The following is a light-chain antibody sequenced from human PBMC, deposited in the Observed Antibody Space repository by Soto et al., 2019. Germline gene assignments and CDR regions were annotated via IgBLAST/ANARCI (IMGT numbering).Light chain of an antibody. V-gene: IGKV1-39*01. CDR1: QGISDY. CDR2: TAS. J-gene: IGKJ1*01. Sequence: DIRMTQSPSSLSASVGDTVTITCRASQGISDYFSWFQHKPGEAPKLLIYTASSLQGGVPLRFSGAGSRTDFSLTISGLQPEDSATYYCQQTYTFPWTFGQGTRVDIK. CDR3: QQTYTFPWT.